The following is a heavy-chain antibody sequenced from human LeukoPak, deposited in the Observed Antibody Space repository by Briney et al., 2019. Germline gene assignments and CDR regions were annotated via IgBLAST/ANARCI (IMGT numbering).Heavy chain of an antibody. CDR3: ATHGSYYYDSSGYYPPFDY. J-gene: IGHJ4*02. D-gene: IGHD3-22*01. Sequence: PGGSLRLSCAASGFTFSSYAMSWVRRAPGKGLEWVSAISGSGGSTYYADSVKGRFTISRDNSKNTLYLQMNSLRAEDTAVYYCATHGSYYYDSSGYYPPFDYWGQGTLVTVSS. CDR1: GFTFSSYA. V-gene: IGHV3-23*01. CDR2: ISGSGGST.